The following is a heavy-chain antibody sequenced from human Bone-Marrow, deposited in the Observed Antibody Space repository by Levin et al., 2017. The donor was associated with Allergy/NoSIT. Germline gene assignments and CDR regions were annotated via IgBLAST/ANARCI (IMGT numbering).Heavy chain of an antibody. Sequence: GGSLRLSCAASGFTFDDYSMHWVRQAPGKGLEWVSGINWMSAAIAYADSVKGRFTISRDNAKNSLYLEMNSLRAEDTAVYYCAKDRDGDYGIGGVDVWGQGTTVTVSS. D-gene: IGHD4-17*01. CDR2: INWMSAAI. V-gene: IGHV3-9*01. CDR3: AKDRDGDYGIGGVDV. CDR1: GFTFDDYS. J-gene: IGHJ6*02.